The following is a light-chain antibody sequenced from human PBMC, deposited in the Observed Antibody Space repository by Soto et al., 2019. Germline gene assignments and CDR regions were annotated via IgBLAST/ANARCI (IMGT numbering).Light chain of an antibody. V-gene: IGKV3-11*01. CDR3: HQRSGWPLT. CDR1: QSVSSF. CDR2: DTS. Sequence: IVLTQSPATLSLSPVERASLSCRASQSVSSFLAWSQQKPGQAPRLLIYDTSNRSTGIPARFSGSGSGTDFTLTISSLEHEDFAVYYCHQRSGWPLTFGGGTRVEIK. J-gene: IGKJ4*01.